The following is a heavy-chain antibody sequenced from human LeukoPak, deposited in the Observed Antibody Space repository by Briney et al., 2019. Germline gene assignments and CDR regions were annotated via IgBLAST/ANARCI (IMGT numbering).Heavy chain of an antibody. D-gene: IGHD5-12*01. Sequence: GGSLRLSCAASGFTFSSYGMHWVRQAPGKGLEWVAVIWYDGSNKYYADSVKGRFTISRDNSKNTLYLQMNSLRAEDTAVYHCARGGGGYVGFDYWGQGTLVTVS. CDR1: GFTFSSYG. J-gene: IGHJ4*02. V-gene: IGHV3-33*01. CDR2: IWYDGSNK. CDR3: ARGGGGYVGFDY.